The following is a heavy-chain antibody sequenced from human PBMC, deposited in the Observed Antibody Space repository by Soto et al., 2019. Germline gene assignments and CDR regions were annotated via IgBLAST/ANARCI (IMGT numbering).Heavy chain of an antibody. J-gene: IGHJ4*02. D-gene: IGHD3-10*01. V-gene: IGHV4-59*01. CDR1: GGSTSGYY. CDR3: ARESYYGSGATVVAY. Sequence: SETLSLTCTVSGGSTSGYYWSWIRQPPGKGLEWIGYIYYSGTTSYNPSLNSRVTMSVDTSKNQFSLKVNSVTAADTAVYYCARESYYGSGATVVAYWGQGTQVTVSS. CDR2: IYYSGTT.